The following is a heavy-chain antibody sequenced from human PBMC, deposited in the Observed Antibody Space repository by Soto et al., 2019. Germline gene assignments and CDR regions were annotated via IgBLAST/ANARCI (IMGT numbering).Heavy chain of an antibody. CDR3: ARDGQQQPFDP. CDR2: IIPYLGIT. D-gene: IGHD6-13*01. V-gene: IGHV1-69*04. CDR1: GYTFTSYG. J-gene: IGHJ5*02. Sequence: SVKVSCKASGYTFTSYGISWVRQAPGQGLEWMGRIIPYLGITNYAQKLQGRVTITADKSTSTAYMELSSLRSEDTAVYYCARDGQQQPFDPWGQGTLVTVSS.